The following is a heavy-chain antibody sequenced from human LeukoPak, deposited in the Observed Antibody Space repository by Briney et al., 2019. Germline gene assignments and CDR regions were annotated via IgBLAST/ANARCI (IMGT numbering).Heavy chain of an antibody. CDR1: GFTFSSYS. CDR3: ARGGCIGGSCYPNYFDY. Sequence: GGSLRLSCAASGFTFSSYSMNWVRQAPGKGLEWVSSISSSSSYIYYADSVKGRFTISRDNARNSLYLQMNSLRAEDTAVYYCARGGCIGGSCYPNYFDYWGQGTLVTVSS. V-gene: IGHV3-21*01. J-gene: IGHJ4*02. CDR2: ISSSSSYI. D-gene: IGHD2-15*01.